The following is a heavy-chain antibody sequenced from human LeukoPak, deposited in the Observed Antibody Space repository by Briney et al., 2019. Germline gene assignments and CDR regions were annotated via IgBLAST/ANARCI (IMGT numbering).Heavy chain of an antibody. CDR1: GFTFSSYG. CDR2: ISYDGSNK. J-gene: IGHJ5*02. D-gene: IGHD2-2*01. Sequence: GGSLRLSCAASGFTFSSYGMHWVRQAPGKGLEWVAVISYDGSNKYYADSVKGRFTISRDNSKNTLYLQMNSLRAEDTAVYYCAKLHSEDIVVADWFDPWGQGTLVTVSS. CDR3: AKLHSEDIVVADWFDP. V-gene: IGHV3-30*18.